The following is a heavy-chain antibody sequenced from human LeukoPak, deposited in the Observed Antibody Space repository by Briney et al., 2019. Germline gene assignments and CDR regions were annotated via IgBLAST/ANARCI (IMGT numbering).Heavy chain of an antibody. D-gene: IGHD6-13*01. CDR1: GFTFSSYA. Sequence: PGGSLRLSCAASGFTFSSYAMSWVRQAPGKGLEWVSAISGSGGSTYYADSVKGRFTISRDNSKNTLYLQMNSLRAEDTAVYYCAGAPIPPAAAGITLAFDYWGQGTLVTVSS. J-gene: IGHJ4*02. V-gene: IGHV3-23*01. CDR3: AGAPIPPAAAGITLAFDY. CDR2: ISGSGGST.